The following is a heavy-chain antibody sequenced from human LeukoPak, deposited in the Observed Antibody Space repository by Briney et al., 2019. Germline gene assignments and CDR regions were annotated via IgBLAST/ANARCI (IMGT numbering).Heavy chain of an antibody. V-gene: IGHV4-38-2*02. D-gene: IGHD2-2*02. CDR2: IYHSGST. Sequence: SETLSLTCTVSGYSISSGYYWGWIRQPPGKGLEWIGSIYHSGSTYYNPSLKSRVTISVDTSKNQFSLKLSSVTAADTAVYYCARDIGEYCSSTSCYSAFDIWGQGTMVTVSS. J-gene: IGHJ3*02. CDR1: GYSISSGYY. CDR3: ARDIGEYCSSTSCYSAFDI.